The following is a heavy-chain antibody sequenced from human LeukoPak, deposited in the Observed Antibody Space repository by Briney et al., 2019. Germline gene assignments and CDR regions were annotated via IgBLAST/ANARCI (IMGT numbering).Heavy chain of an antibody. V-gene: IGHV3-21*01. Sequence: PGGSLRLSCAASGFTFSSHSMNWVRQAPGKGLEWVSSISSSSSYIYYADSVKGRLTISRDNAKNSLYLQMNSLRAEDTAVYYCARASSKQLAGYLPDGFDIWGQGTMVTVSS. CDR3: ARASSKQLAGYLPDGFDI. D-gene: IGHD3-9*01. CDR2: ISSSSSYI. CDR1: GFTFSSHS. J-gene: IGHJ3*02.